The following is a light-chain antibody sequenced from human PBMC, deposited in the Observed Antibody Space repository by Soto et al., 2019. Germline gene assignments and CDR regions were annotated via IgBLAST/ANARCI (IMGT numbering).Light chain of an antibody. CDR1: QSVTSN. Sequence: EIVMTQSPAPVSVSPGERPTLSCRASQSVTSNLAWYQQKPGQAPRLLMYGASTRDTGIPARFSGSGSGTEFTRTISSLQAEDFGVYYCQQYNNWPYTFGQGTKLEIK. CDR2: GAS. J-gene: IGKJ2*01. V-gene: IGKV3-15*01. CDR3: QQYNNWPYT.